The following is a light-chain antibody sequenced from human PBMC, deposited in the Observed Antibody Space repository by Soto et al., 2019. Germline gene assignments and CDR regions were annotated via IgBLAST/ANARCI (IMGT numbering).Light chain of an antibody. V-gene: IGKV1-39*01. J-gene: IGKJ4*01. Sequence: DIQMTQSPSSLSASVGDRVTITCRASQNIRNFLNWYQQKPGKAPSLLIAGASRLQSGVPSRFSGSGSGTDFTLTIVSLQPDDFASYYFQQCWGTPYSVGEGTKVEIK. CDR1: QNIRNF. CDR2: GAS. CDR3: QQCWGTPYS.